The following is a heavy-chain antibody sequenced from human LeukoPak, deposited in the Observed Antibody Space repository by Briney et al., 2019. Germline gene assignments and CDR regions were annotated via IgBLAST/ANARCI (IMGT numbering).Heavy chain of an antibody. CDR1: GGTFSSYA. J-gene: IGHJ3*02. D-gene: IGHD5-24*01. CDR2: IIPIFGIV. CDR3: ARDQGGYNFGEDAFDI. V-gene: IGHV1-69*04. Sequence: SVKVSCKASGGTFSSYAISWVRQAPGQGLEWMGRIIPIFGIVNYAHKFQGRVTITADKSTSTAYMELSSLRSEDTAVYYCARDQGGYNFGEDAFDIWGQGTMVTVSS.